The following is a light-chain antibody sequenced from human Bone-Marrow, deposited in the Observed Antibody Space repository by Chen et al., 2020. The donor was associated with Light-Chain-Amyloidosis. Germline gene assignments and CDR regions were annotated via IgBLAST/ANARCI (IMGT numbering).Light chain of an antibody. Sequence: DIHMTQSPSSLSVSVGGRVTITFRTSQNIMSSLSWYQQKPGQAPKLLIYTASTLQSGVPSRFSGSGSGTDFTLTITSVQPDDFATYYCQQSYSSPTFGGGTKVEIK. CDR1: QNIMSS. V-gene: IGKV1-39*01. CDR2: TAS. J-gene: IGKJ4*01. CDR3: QQSYSSPT.